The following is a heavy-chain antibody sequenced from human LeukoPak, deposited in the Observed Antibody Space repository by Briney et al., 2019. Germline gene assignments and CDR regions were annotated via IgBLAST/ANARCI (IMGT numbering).Heavy chain of an antibody. Sequence: PGRSLRLSCAASGFTFDDYAMHWVRQAPGKGLEWVSGISWNSGSIGYADSVKGRFTISRDNAKNSLYLQMNSLRAEDTALYYCAKAVDTAMVMRYKPWVVFDYWGQGTLVTVSS. V-gene: IGHV3-9*01. CDR1: GFTFDDYA. D-gene: IGHD5-18*01. CDR2: ISWNSGSI. J-gene: IGHJ4*02. CDR3: AKAVDTAMVMRYKPWVVFDY.